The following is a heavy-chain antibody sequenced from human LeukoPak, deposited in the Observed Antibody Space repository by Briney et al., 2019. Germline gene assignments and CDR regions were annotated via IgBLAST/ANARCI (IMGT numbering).Heavy chain of an antibody. J-gene: IGHJ4*02. CDR1: GGSMSSTLYY. D-gene: IGHD3-10*01. CDR2: IYYNDNT. CDR3: GRGGRYYGSGSYRYFDY. V-gene: IGHV4-39*07. Sequence: SETLSLTCTVSGGSMSSTLYYWGWIRQSPGKGLEWIGHIYYNDNTFYNPSLKSRVTISQDSSKNHFSLKLASVTAADTAVYYCGRGGRYYGSGSYRYFDYWGQGTLVTVSS.